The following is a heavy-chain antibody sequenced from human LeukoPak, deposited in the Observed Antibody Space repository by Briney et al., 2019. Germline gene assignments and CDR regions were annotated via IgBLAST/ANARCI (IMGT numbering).Heavy chain of an antibody. CDR3: ARASYVWGSYRPAGDY. Sequence: PSETLSLTCTVSGGSINSSSYYWGWVRQPPGKGLEWIGSIYHSGSTYYNPSLKSRVTISVDTSKNQFSLKLSSVTAADTAVYYCARASYVWGSYRPAGDYWGQGTLVTVSS. V-gene: IGHV4-39*07. J-gene: IGHJ4*02. CDR1: GGSINSSSYY. D-gene: IGHD3-16*02. CDR2: IYHSGST.